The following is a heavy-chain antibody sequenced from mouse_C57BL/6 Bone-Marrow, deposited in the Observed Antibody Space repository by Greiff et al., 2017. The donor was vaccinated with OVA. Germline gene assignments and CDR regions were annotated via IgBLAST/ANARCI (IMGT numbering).Heavy chain of an antibody. V-gene: IGHV1-82*01. CDR1: GYAFSSSW. J-gene: IGHJ3*01. CDR3: ARSAGSSYFAY. Sequence: VQLQQSGPELVKPGASVKISCKASGYAFSSSWMNWVKQRPGKGLEWIRRIYPGDGDTNYNGKFKGKATLTADKSSSTAYMQLSSLTSEDSAVYFCARSAGSSYFAYWGQGTLVTVSA. CDR2: IYPGDGDT. D-gene: IGHD1-1*01.